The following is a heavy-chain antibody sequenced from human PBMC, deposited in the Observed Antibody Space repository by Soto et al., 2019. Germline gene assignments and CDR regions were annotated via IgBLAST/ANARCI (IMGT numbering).Heavy chain of an antibody. J-gene: IGHJ5*02. D-gene: IGHD6-19*01. CDR2: VINMFGTT. CDR1: GGTFSSYA. Sequence: QVQLLQSGAEVKKPGSSVKVACKESGGTFSSYAVSWVRQAPGQGLEWMGGVINMFGTTNYAQKLQVRAKITADKSRNKVYMELLSLRSEARAVYYFASTLAVAEMYNWLDPWGKCTLVTVSS. CDR3: ASTLAVAEMYNWLDP. V-gene: IGHV1-69*06.